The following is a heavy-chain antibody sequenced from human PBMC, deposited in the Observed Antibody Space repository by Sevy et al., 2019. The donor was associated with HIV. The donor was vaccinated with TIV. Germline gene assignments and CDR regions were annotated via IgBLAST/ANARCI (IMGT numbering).Heavy chain of an antibody. Sequence: GGSLRLSCAASGFTFSSYWMHWVRRAPGKGLVWVARHKNDGSSTRYADFVKGRFTISRDNAKNTLYLQMNSLRAGDMGAYYCTRVPGDGYNSPSFDYWGRGTLVTVSS. CDR3: TRVPGDGYNSPSFDY. D-gene: IGHD5-12*01. CDR1: GFTFSSYW. J-gene: IGHJ4*02. CDR2: HKNDGSST. V-gene: IGHV3-74*01.